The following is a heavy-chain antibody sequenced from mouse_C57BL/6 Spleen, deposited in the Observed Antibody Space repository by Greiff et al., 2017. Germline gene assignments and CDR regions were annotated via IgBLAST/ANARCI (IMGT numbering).Heavy chain of an antibody. CDR2: IYPGSGST. CDR1: GYTFTSYW. CDR3: ASGTTVVSYFDY. D-gene: IGHD1-1*01. J-gene: IGHJ2*01. V-gene: IGHV1-55*01. Sequence: QVQLQQPGAELVKPGASVKMSCKASGYTFTSYWITWVKQRPGQGLEWIGDIYPGSGSTNYNEKFKSKATLTVDTSSSTAYMQLSSLTSEDSAVYYCASGTTVVSYFDYWGQGTTLTVSS.